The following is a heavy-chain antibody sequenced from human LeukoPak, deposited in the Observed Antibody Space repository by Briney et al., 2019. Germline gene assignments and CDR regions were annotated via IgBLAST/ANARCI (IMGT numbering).Heavy chain of an antibody. V-gene: IGHV3-23*01. J-gene: IGHJ4*02. Sequence: GSLRLSCAASGFTFSSYAMSWVRQAPGKGLEWVSAISGGGGSTYYADSVKGRFTISRDNSKNTLYLQMNSLRAEDTAVYYCAKDRGRYCSGGSCVYWGQGTLVTVSS. CDR3: AKDRGRYCSGGSCVY. D-gene: IGHD2-15*01. CDR2: ISGGGGST. CDR1: GFTFSSYA.